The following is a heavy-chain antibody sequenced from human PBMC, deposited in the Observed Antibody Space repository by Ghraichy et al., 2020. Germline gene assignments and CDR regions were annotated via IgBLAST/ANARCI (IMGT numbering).Heavy chain of an antibody. CDR2: IYYSGST. CDR3: ARLPTDFIAAGWFDP. V-gene: IGHV4-39*01. Sequence: SETLSLTCTVSGGSISSSSYYWGWIRQPPGKGLEWIGSIYYSGSTYYNPSLKSRVTISVDTSKNQFSLKLSSVTAADTAVYYCARLPTDFIAAGWFDPWGQGTLVTVSS. CDR1: GGSISSSSYY. J-gene: IGHJ5*02. D-gene: IGHD6-25*01.